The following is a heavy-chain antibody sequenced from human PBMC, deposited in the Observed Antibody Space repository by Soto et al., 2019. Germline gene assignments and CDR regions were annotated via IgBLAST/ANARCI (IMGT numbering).Heavy chain of an antibody. Sequence: LSLTCAVSGGSISSSNWWSWVRQPPGKGLEWIGEIYHSGSTNYNPSLKSRVTISVDKSKNQFSLKLSSVTAADTAVYYCARDGVAVAGYSFGMDVWGQGTTVTVS. CDR1: GGSISSSNW. CDR3: ARDGVAVAGYSFGMDV. V-gene: IGHV4-4*02. D-gene: IGHD6-19*01. J-gene: IGHJ6*02. CDR2: IYHSGST.